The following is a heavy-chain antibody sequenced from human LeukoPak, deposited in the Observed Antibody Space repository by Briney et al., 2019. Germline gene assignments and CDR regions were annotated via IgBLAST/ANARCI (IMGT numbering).Heavy chain of an antibody. V-gene: IGHV3-30*04. CDR1: GSTFSSYA. CDR3: ARETSDYAFDI. D-gene: IGHD6-6*01. Sequence: PGGSLRLSCAASGSTFSSYAMHWVRQAPGKGLEWVAVISYDGSNKYYADSVKGRFTISRDNSKNTLYLQMNSLRAEDTAVYYCARETSDYAFDIWGQGTMVTVSS. CDR2: ISYDGSNK. J-gene: IGHJ3*02.